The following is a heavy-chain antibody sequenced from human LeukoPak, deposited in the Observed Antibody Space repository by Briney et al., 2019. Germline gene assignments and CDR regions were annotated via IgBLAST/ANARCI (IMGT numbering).Heavy chain of an antibody. Sequence: GGSLRLSCAASGFTFSSYAMSWVRQAPGKGLEWVSAISGSGGSTYYADSVKGRFTISRDNSKNTLYLQMNSLRAEDTAVYYCARLNQLLDLSFDYWGQGTLVTVSS. J-gene: IGHJ4*02. CDR2: ISGSGGST. D-gene: IGHD2-2*01. V-gene: IGHV3-23*01. CDR1: GFTFSSYA. CDR3: ARLNQLLDLSFDY.